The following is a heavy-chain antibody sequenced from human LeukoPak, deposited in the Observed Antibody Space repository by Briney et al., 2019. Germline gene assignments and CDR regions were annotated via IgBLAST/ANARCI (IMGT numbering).Heavy chain of an antibody. D-gene: IGHD5-12*01. J-gene: IGHJ4*02. CDR1: GFTFSSYE. CDR2: ISSSDSTI. V-gene: IGHV3-48*03. Sequence: PGGSLRLSCAASGFTFSSYEMNWVRQAPGKGLEWVSYISSSDSTIYYADSVKGRFTISRDNAKNSLYLQMNSLRAEDTAVYYCARVHRGSYGGYVSCDYWGQGTLVTVSS. CDR3: ARVHRGSYGGYVSCDY.